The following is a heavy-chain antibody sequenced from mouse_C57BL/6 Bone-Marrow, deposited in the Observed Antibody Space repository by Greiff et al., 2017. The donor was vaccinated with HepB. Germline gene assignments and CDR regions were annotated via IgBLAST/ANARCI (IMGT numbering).Heavy chain of an antibody. D-gene: IGHD1-1*01. CDR1: GFTFSDAW. V-gene: IGHV6-6*01. J-gene: IGHJ1*03. Sequence: EVMLVESGGGLVQPGGSMKLSCAASGFTFSDAWMDWVRQSPEKGLEWVAEIRNKANNHATYSAVYVKGRFTISRDDYKSSVYLQMNSLRAKDSGIDYCTRLTTVVRYFGVWGTGTTVTVAS. CDR2: IRNKANNHAT. CDR3: TRLTTVVRYFGV.